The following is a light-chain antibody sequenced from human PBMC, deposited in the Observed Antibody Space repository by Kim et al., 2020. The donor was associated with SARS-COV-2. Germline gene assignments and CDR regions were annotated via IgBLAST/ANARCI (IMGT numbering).Light chain of an antibody. CDR1: ISDVGRYDY. CDR3: SSYTSSDNFVFGGGDNLV. J-gene: IGLJ2*01. Sequence: QSALTQPPSASGSPGQSVTISCTGTISDVGRYDYVSGYQQYPGKAPKVIIYGVIKRPSGVPDRFSGSKSGNTASLTVSGLQAEDEADYFCSSYTSSDNFVFGGGDNLVFGGGTQLTVL. CDR2: GVI. V-gene: IGLV2-8*01.